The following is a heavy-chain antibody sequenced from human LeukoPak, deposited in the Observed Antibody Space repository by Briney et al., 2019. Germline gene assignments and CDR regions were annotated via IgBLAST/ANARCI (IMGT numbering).Heavy chain of an antibody. CDR3: ASGGRGGKYFFPP. Sequence: SETLSLTCTVSGGSISTYYWSWIRQSPGKGLEWIGYIYYSGSTYYNPSLKSRVTISVDTSKNHFSLKLSSVTTADTAVYYCASGGRGGKYFFPPLGQGNLVTVSS. D-gene: IGHD3-10*01. J-gene: IGHJ5*01. CDR2: IYYSGST. CDR1: GGSISTYY. V-gene: IGHV4-59*01.